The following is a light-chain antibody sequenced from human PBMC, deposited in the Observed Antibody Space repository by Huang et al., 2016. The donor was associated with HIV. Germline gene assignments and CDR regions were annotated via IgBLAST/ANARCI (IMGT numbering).Light chain of an antibody. J-gene: IGKJ1*01. CDR1: QSLLHSRTFNY. CDR3: MQSLQTPRA. V-gene: IGKV2-28*01. Sequence: DIVMTQSPLFLSVSPGEPASISCTSSQSLLHSRTFNYLAWYRQKPGQFPHLLIYLASNQASGVPVRFSGSGSGTNFTLRISAVEPEDAATYYCMQSLQTPRAFGQGTRVEVK. CDR2: LAS.